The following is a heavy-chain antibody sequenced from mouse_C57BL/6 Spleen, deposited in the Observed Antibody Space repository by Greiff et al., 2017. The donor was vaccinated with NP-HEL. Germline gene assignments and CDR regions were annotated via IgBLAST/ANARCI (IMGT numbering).Heavy chain of an antibody. CDR2: IWSGGST. CDR1: GFSLTSYG. CDR3: ARNGITTVVATDYYAMDY. V-gene: IGHV2-2*01. Sequence: VKLMESGPGLVQPSQSLSITCTVSGFSLTSYGVHWVRQSPGKGLEWLGVIWSGGSTDYNAAFISRLSISKDNSKSQVFFKMNSLQADDTAIYYCARNGITTVVATDYYAMDYWGQGTSVTVSS. D-gene: IGHD1-1*01. J-gene: IGHJ4*01.